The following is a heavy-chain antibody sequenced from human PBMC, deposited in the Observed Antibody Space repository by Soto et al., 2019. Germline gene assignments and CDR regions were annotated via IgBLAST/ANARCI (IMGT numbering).Heavy chain of an antibody. V-gene: IGHV4-4*02. CDR3: ARYPMEDYYRGMDV. D-gene: IGHD3-3*01. CDR2: IYHTGNT. CDR1: CASISTSHY. Sequence: SLTCSVSCASISTSHYRTWVRQTPGKGLEWIGEIYHTGNTNYNPSLKSRVLLSVDKSKNHFSLRLDSVTAADTGVFYCARYPMEDYYRGMDVWGPGITVTVSS. J-gene: IGHJ6*02.